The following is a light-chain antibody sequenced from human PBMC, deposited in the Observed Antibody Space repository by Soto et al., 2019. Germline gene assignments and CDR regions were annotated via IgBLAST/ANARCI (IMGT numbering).Light chain of an antibody. CDR1: QSVSSSY. CDR2: GAS. CDR3: QHYGSPPQT. J-gene: IGKJ4*01. V-gene: IGKV3-20*01. Sequence: EIVLTQSPGTLSLSPGERATLTCRASQSVSSSYLGWYQQKIGQAPRLLIYGASSRATGIPDRFSGSGSGKDFPFPISRRKPKNFAAFYFQHYGSPPQTFGKGTKVDIK.